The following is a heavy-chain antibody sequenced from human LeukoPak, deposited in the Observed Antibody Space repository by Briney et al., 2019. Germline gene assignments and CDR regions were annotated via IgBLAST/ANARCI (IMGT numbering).Heavy chain of an antibody. Sequence: SETLSLTCTVSGGSMRSHYWSWIRQPAGKGLEWIGRIYISGSTNYNPSLRSRVTMSLDTSKNQFSLKMTSVTAADTAVYYCARDQGEYGYLDVWGRGALVTVSS. J-gene: IGHJ2*01. CDR3: ARDQGEYGYLDV. CDR2: IYISGST. CDR1: GGSMRSHY. V-gene: IGHV4-4*07.